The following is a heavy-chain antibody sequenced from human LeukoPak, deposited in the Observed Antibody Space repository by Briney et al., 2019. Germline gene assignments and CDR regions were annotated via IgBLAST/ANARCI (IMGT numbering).Heavy chain of an antibody. CDR2: ISGSGGST. D-gene: IGHD3-10*01. Sequence: GGSLRLSCAASGFTFSSYAMSWVRQAPGKGLEWVSAISGSGGSTNSADSVKGRFTISRDNSKNTLYLQMNSLRAEDTAVYYCARPSPASGNYFDYGGQGTLVTVSS. V-gene: IGHV3-23*01. CDR3: ARPSPASGNYFDY. CDR1: GFTFSSYA. J-gene: IGHJ4*02.